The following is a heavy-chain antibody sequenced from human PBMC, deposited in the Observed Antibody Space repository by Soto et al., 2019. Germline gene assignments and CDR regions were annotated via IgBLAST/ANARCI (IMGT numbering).Heavy chain of an antibody. Sequence: VQLLESGGGVVQPERSLRLSCAVSGFIFRSYTMHWVRQAPGKGLEWVGVITYDGNNQYYADSVKGRFTIFRDNSRNTLYLQMNSLRPDDTAVYYCARAPSGSYPEFDYWGQGTLVTVSS. J-gene: IGHJ4*02. CDR2: ITYDGNNQ. D-gene: IGHD1-26*01. CDR1: GFIFRSYT. CDR3: ARAPSGSYPEFDY. V-gene: IGHV3-30-3*01.